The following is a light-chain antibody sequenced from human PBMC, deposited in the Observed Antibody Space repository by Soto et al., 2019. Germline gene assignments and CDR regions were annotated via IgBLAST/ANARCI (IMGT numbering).Light chain of an antibody. Sequence: IVFSQSPAAVSLSPGERATLPCRASRSFASSYLAWYQLKPGQAPRLLIYAASNRAAGIPARFSGSGSETDFTLTIGDVEPEDFAVYYCHQRQCWPRTFGQGTKV. V-gene: IGKV3-11*01. CDR1: RSFASSY. CDR3: HQRQCWPRT. CDR2: AAS. J-gene: IGKJ1*01.